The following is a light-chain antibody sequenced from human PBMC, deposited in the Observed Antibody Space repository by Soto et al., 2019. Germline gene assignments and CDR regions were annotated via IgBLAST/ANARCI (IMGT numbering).Light chain of an antibody. CDR3: QHYGSSPPNT. CDR2: GGS. Sequence: EIVLTQSPGTLSLSPGERATLSCRATQSVTSNYLAWYQQKPGQAPRLLIYGGSIRATGIPDRFSGSGSGTDFTLTISRLEPEDFAVYYCQHYGSSPPNTFGQGTKLEIK. J-gene: IGKJ2*01. V-gene: IGKV3-20*01. CDR1: QSVTSNY.